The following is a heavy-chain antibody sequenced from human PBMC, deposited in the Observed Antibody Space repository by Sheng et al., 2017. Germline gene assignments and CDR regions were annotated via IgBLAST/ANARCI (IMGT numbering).Heavy chain of an antibody. CDR1: GFTFSDYA. D-gene: IGHD3-3*01. V-gene: IGHV3-30*04. J-gene: IGHJ4*02. CDR2: ISYDGSNK. Sequence: QVQLVESGGGVVQPGRSLRLSCAASGFTFSDYAMHWVRQAPGKGLEWVAVISYDGSNKYYADSVKGRFIISRDNSKNTVSLQMNSLRLDDTAVYYCARASMHYDFLIGFEYWGQGTLVTVSS. CDR3: ARASMHYDFLIGFEY.